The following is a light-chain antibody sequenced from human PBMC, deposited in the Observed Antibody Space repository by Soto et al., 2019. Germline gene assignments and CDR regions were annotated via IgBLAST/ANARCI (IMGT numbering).Light chain of an antibody. CDR2: DAS. V-gene: IGKV1-5*01. CDR3: QQYNSYSWT. Sequence: DIQMTQSHSTLSASVGDRVTNTCRASQSISSWLAWYQQKPGKAPKLLIYDASSLESGVPSRFSGSGSGTEFTLTISSLQPDDVATYYCQQYNSYSWTFGQGTKVEIK. CDR1: QSISSW. J-gene: IGKJ1*01.